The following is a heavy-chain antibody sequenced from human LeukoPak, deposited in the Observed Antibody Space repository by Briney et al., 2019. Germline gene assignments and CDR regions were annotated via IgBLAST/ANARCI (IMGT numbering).Heavy chain of an antibody. D-gene: IGHD1-26*01. CDR3: AKDIGPGGSYNAFDI. CDR2: ISWNSGSI. V-gene: IGHV3-9*01. J-gene: IGHJ3*02. Sequence: GGSLRLSCAASGFTFDDYAMHWVRQAPGKGLEWVSGISWNSGSIGYADSVKGRFTISRDNAKDSLYLQMNSLRAEDTALYYCAKDIGPGGSYNAFDIWGQGTMVTVSS. CDR1: GFTFDDYA.